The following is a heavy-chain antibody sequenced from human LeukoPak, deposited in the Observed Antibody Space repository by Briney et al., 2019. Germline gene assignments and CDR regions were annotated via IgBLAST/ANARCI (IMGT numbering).Heavy chain of an antibody. V-gene: IGHV4-59*01. J-gene: IGHJ4*02. Sequence: SETLSLTCTVSGGSISSYYWSWIRQPPGKGLEWIGYIYYSGSTNYNPSLKSRVTISVDTSKNQFSLKLSSVTAADTAVYYCARIAAAGTPVWGQGTLVTVSS. CDR1: GGSISSYY. CDR2: IYYSGST. D-gene: IGHD6-13*01. CDR3: ARIAAAGTPV.